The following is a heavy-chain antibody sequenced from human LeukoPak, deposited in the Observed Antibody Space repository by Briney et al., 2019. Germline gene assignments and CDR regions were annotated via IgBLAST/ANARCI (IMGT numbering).Heavy chain of an antibody. V-gene: IGHV4-34*01. J-gene: IGHJ3*02. Sequence: SETLSLTCAVYGGSFSGYYWSWIRQPPGKGLEWIGEINHSGSTNYNPSLKSRVTISVDTSKNQFSLKLSSVTAADTAVYYCARGTPGGAFDIWGQGTMVTVSS. CDR3: ARGTPGGAFDI. CDR2: INHSGST. D-gene: IGHD3-10*01. CDR1: GGSFSGYY.